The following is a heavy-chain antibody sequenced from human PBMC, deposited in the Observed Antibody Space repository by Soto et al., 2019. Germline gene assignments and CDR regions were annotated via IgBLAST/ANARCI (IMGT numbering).Heavy chain of an antibody. D-gene: IGHD1-26*01. CDR2: IGDSGAST. V-gene: IGHV3-23*01. Sequence: EVLLLESGGGLVQPGGSLRLSCEASGFSFSSFAMNWVRQAPGKGLEWVSAIGDSGASTYYADSVKGRFTISRDNSRNTRYVDPNSQRAEDAAVYYCAEGVELDVSGNGTTVTVSS. CDR1: GFSFSSFA. J-gene: IGHJ6*04. CDR3: AEGVELDV.